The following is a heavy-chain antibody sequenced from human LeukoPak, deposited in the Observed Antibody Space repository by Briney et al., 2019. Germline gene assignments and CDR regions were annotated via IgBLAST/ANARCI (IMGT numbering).Heavy chain of an antibody. V-gene: IGHV3-7*01. CDR3: ARGGLSITIFGVVYMDV. J-gene: IGHJ6*03. D-gene: IGHD3-3*01. CDR1: GFTFSSYW. CDR2: IKQDGSEK. Sequence: GGSLRLSCAASGFTFSSYWMSWVRQAPGKGLEWVANIKQDGSEKYYVDSVKGRFTISRDNAKNSLYLKMNSLRAEDTAVYYCARGGLSITIFGVVYMDVWGKGTTVTVSS.